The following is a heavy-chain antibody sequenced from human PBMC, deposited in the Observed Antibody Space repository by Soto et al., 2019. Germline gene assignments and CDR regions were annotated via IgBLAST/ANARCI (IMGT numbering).Heavy chain of an antibody. J-gene: IGHJ6*03. Sequence: GGSLRLSCAASGFTFSSYSMNWVRQAPGKGLEWVSYISSSSSTIYYADSVKGRFTISRDNAKNSLYPQMNSLRAEDTAVYYCARGLIAAAGTHYYYMDVWGKGTTVTVSS. CDR3: ARGLIAAAGTHYYYMDV. CDR2: ISSSSSTI. D-gene: IGHD6-13*01. V-gene: IGHV3-48*01. CDR1: GFTFSSYS.